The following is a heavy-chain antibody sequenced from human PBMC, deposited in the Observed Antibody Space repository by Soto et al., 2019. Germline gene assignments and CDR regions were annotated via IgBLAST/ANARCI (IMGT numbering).Heavy chain of an antibody. CDR2: IYYSGST. V-gene: IGHV4-30-4*01. Sequence: SETLSLTCTVSGGSISSGDYYWSWIRQPPGKGLEWLGYIYYSGSTYYNPSLKSRVTISVDTSKNQFSLKLSPVTAADTAVYYCARGNGSAPYYYGMDVWGQGTTVTVSS. CDR3: ARGNGSAPYYYGMDV. CDR1: GGSISSGDYY. J-gene: IGHJ6*02. D-gene: IGHD3-10*01.